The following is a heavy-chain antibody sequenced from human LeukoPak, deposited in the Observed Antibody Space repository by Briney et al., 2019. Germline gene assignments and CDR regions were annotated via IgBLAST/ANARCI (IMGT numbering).Heavy chain of an antibody. J-gene: IGHJ6*03. CDR1: GFTLSSCT. D-gene: IGHD2/OR15-2a*01. Sequence: GGSLRLSCAASGFTLSSCTMNWIRQAPGKGLEWLSSVSGLSTYIYYADSVKGRFTISRDNARNSLYLQMDSLTGEDTAVYYCAKNRGAGSHYYYHMNVWGKGTTVTVSS. CDR2: VSGLSTYI. CDR3: AKNRGAGSHYYYHMNV. V-gene: IGHV3-21*04.